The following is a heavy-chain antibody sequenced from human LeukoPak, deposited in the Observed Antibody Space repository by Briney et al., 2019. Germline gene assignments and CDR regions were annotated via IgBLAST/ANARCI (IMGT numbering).Heavy chain of an antibody. D-gene: IGHD6-19*01. Sequence: SETLSLTCTVSGGSISSYYWSWIRQPPGKGLEWIGYIYYSGSTNYNPSLKSRVTISVDTSKNQFSLKLSSVTAADTAVYYCARVTVAGSSPVIDPWGQGTLVTVSS. CDR1: GGSISSYY. CDR2: IYYSGST. V-gene: IGHV4-59*01. CDR3: ARVTVAGSSPVIDP. J-gene: IGHJ5*02.